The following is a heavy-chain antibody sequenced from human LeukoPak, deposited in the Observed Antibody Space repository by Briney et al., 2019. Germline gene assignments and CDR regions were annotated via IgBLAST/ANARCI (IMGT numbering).Heavy chain of an antibody. J-gene: IGHJ4*02. D-gene: IGHD6-19*01. Sequence: SETLSLTCTVTGGSISSGSYYWSWIRQPAGKGLEWIGRIYTSGSTNYNPSLKSRVTISVDTSKNQFPLKLSSVTAADTAVYYCARGSALAVAGAVDYWGQGTLVTVSS. CDR2: IYTSGST. V-gene: IGHV4-61*02. CDR1: GGSISSGSYY. CDR3: ARGSALAVAGAVDY.